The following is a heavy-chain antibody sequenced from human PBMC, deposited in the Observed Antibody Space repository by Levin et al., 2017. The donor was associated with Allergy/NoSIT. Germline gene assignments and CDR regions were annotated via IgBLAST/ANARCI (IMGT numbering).Heavy chain of an antibody. CDR2: LYSTGST. CDR3: PRRGPYGAGPPKSWFYDVDS. CDR1: GEAVTSSY. Sequence: SQTLSLTCSVPGEAVTSSYWSWVRQPPGKGLEWIGYLYSTGSTNYHPSLKGRVTMSLDKSENRFSLKLTSVTAADTAVYFCPRRGPYGAGPPKSWFYDVDSWGQGSTVTVSS. J-gene: IGHJ6*02. V-gene: IGHV4-59*08. D-gene: IGHD4/OR15-4a*01.